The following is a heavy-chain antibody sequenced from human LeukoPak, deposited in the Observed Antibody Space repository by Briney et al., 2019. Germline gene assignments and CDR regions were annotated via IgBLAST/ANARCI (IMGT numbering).Heavy chain of an antibody. V-gene: IGHV1-69*13. J-gene: IGHJ4*02. CDR3: ARDGDGFDIVVVPHFHLRY. D-gene: IGHD2-2*01. Sequence: ASVKVSCKASGGTFISYAISWVRQAPGQGLEWMGGIIPIFGTANYAQKFQGRVTITADESTSTAYMELSSLRSEDTAVYYCARDGDGFDIVVVPHFHLRYWGQGTLVTVSS. CDR1: GGTFISYA. CDR2: IIPIFGTA.